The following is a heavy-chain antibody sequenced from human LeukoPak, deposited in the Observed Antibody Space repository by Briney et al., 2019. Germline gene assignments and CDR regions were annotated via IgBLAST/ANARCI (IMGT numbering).Heavy chain of an antibody. Sequence: GGSLRLSCAASGVTLSTYAMSWARQAPGKGLEWVSGISSSGSGDNTYYADSVKGRFTISRDSSKNTLFLHMNTLRAEDTAIYSCGKDRTVGVSSWYFDLWGRGTLVTVSS. D-gene: IGHD4-23*01. CDR2: ISSSGSGDNT. V-gene: IGHV3-23*01. CDR3: GKDRTVGVSSWYFDL. CDR1: GVTLSTYA. J-gene: IGHJ2*01.